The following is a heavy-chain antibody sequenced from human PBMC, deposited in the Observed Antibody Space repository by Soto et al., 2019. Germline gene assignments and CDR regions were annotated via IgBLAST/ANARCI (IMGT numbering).Heavy chain of an antibody. V-gene: IGHV2-5*01. CDR1: GFSLSTSGVG. CDR3: ARTREFWSGYYGDEGY. J-gene: IGHJ4*02. CDR2: IYWNDDK. Sequence: QITLKESGPTLVKPTQTLTLTCTFSGFSLSTSGVGVGWIRQPPGKALEWLALIYWNDDKRYSPSLKSRLTITKDTSKNQVVLTMTNMDPVDTATYYCARTREFWSGYYGDEGYWGQGTLVTVSS. D-gene: IGHD3-3*01.